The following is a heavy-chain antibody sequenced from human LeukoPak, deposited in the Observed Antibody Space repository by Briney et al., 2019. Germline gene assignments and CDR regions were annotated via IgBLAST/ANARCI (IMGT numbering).Heavy chain of an antibody. J-gene: IGHJ4*02. CDR3: AKVRGYSYGYSH. D-gene: IGHD5-18*01. Sequence: GGSLRLSCAASGFTFSSYAMSWVRQAPGRGLEWVSAISGSGGSTYYADSVKGRFTISRDNSKNTLYLQMNSLRAEDTAVYYCAKVRGYSYGYSHWGQGTLVTVSS. CDR2: ISGSGGST. CDR1: GFTFSSYA. V-gene: IGHV3-23*01.